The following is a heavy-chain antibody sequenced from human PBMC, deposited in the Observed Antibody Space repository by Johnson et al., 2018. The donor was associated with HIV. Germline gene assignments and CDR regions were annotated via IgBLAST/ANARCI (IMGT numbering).Heavy chain of an antibody. CDR3: ARVSRYCSGGSCLDAFDI. J-gene: IGHJ3*02. CDR1: GISFDDYG. V-gene: IGHV3-20*04. CDR2: INWNGGST. D-gene: IGHD2-15*01. Sequence: VVRPGGSLRLSCAASGISFDDYGMSWVRQAPGKGLEWVSGINWNGGSTHHADSVKGRFTISRDNAKKSLYLQMNSLRAEDTALYYCARVSRYCSGGSCLDAFDIWGQGTMVTVSS.